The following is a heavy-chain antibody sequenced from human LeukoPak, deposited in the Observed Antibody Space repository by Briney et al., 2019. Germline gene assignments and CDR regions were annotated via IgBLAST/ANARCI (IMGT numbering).Heavy chain of an antibody. CDR3: ARGQIPYFYYMDV. CDR2: IWYDGSNK. CDR1: GFTFSDHS. V-gene: IGHV3-33*01. Sequence: PGGSLRLSCAVSGFTFSDHSMHWVRQAPGKGLEWVAAIWYDGSNKYYADSVKGRFTISRDNSKNTLYLQMISLRAEDTAVFFCARGQIPYFYYMDVWGNGTTVTVAS. J-gene: IGHJ6*03.